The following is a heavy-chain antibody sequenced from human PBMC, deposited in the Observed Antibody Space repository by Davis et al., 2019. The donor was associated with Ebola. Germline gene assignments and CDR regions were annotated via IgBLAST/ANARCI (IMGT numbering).Heavy chain of an antibody. CDR3: ARDGPKHMDYGDYVGAFDI. D-gene: IGHD4-17*01. CDR2: ISYDGSNK. CDR1: GFTFSSYA. V-gene: IGHV3-30-3*01. J-gene: IGHJ3*02. Sequence: GGSLRLSCAASGFTFSSYAMHWVRQAPGKGLEWVAVISYDGSNKYYADSVKGRFTISRDNSKNTLYLQMNSLRAEDTAVYYCARDGPKHMDYGDYVGAFDIWGQGTMVTVSS.